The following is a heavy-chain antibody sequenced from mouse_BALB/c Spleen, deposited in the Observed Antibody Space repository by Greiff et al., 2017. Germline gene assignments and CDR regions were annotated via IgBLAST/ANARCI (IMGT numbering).Heavy chain of an antibody. V-gene: IGHV1-4*01. CDR3: PITTVVNWYFDV. CDR2: INPSSGYT. J-gene: IGHJ1*01. D-gene: IGHD1-1*01. Sequence: QVQLKQSGAELARPGASVKMSCKASGYTFTSYTMHWVKQRPGQGLEWIGYINPSSGYTNYNQKFKDKATLTADKSSSTAYMQLSSLTSEDSAVYYCPITTVVNWYFDVWGAGTTVTVSS. CDR1: GYTFTSYT.